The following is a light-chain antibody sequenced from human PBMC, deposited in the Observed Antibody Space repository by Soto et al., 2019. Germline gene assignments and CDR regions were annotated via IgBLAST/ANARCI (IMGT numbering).Light chain of an antibody. Sequence: EIVMTPSPATLSASPGETASLSCRASQSAGNFLAWYQQKPGQAPRLLIYYISTRATGIPARFSGSGSGTEFTLPIRSLQSEDFAVYYCQPYDNWPPITFGQGTRPEIK. CDR2: YIS. J-gene: IGKJ5*01. V-gene: IGKV3D-15*01. CDR1: QSAGNF. CDR3: QPYDNWPPIT.